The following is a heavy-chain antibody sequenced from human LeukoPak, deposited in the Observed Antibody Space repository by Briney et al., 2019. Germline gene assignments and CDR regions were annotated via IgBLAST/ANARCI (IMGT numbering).Heavy chain of an antibody. V-gene: IGHV3-30*12. CDR2: LRFDGRET. CDR3: ARETSRYYGSGSPGGHWFDP. Sequence: GRSLRLSCVASGFTFSRYDMHWVRQAPGKGLEWLAFLRFDGRETFYADSVNGRFTISRDNAKNSLYLQMNSLRAEDTAVYYCARETSRYYGSGSPGGHWFDPWGQGTLVAVSS. J-gene: IGHJ5*02. CDR1: GFTFSRYD. D-gene: IGHD3-10*01.